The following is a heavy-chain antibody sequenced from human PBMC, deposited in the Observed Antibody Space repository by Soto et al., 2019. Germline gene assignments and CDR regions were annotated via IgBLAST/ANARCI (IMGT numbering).Heavy chain of an antibody. Sequence: QVQLVESGGGVVQPGRSLRLSCAASRFTFWNYGMHWVRQAPGKGPEWVATIWNNGNRKYYADSVTGRFTISRDNSRNTLYLEMNSLRGEDTAVYYCARAVSTTAVNWFDPWGQGTQVTVSS. V-gene: IGHV3-33*01. CDR2: IWNNGNRK. J-gene: IGHJ5*02. CDR1: RFTFWNYG. CDR3: ARAVSTTAVNWFDP. D-gene: IGHD2-2*01.